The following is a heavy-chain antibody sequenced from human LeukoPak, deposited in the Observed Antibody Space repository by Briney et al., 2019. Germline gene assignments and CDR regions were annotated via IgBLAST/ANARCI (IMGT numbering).Heavy chain of an antibody. J-gene: IGHJ4*02. D-gene: IGHD3-9*01. CDR1: GGSISSYY. V-gene: IGHV4-59*01. CDR3: ARGYDKPAY. Sequence: PSETLSLTCTVSGGSISSYYWSWIRQPPGKGLEWIGYIYYSGSTNYNPSLKSRVTISIDTSRNQFSLKLSSVAAADTAIYYCARGYDKPAYWGQGTLVTVSS. CDR2: IYYSGST.